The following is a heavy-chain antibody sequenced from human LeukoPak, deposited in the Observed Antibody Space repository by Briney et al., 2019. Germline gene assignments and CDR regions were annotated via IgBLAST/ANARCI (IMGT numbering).Heavy chain of an antibody. V-gene: IGHV1-18*01. CDR2: ISAYNGNT. J-gene: IGHJ6*03. CDR3: ARAHKFWSGFVTGYYYYMDV. CDR1: GYTFTSYG. D-gene: IGHD3-3*01. Sequence: GASVKVSCKASGYTFTSYGISWVRQAPGQGLEWMGWISAYNGNTNYAQKLQGRVTMTTDTSTSTAYMELRSLRSDDTAVYYCARAHKFWSGFVTGYYYYMDVWGKGTTVTVSS.